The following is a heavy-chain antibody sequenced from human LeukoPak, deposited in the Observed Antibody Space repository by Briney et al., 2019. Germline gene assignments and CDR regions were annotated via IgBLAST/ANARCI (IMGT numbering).Heavy chain of an antibody. D-gene: IGHD3-3*01. V-gene: IGHV4-4*07. CDR2: IYTSGST. J-gene: IGHJ5*02. CDR3: ARDSSRTVFGVPPTFDP. Sequence: WETLSLTCTVSGGSISSYYWSWIWQPAGKGLEWIGRIYTSGSTNYNPSLKSRVTMSVDTSKTQFSLKLSSVTAADTAVYYCARDSSRTVFGVPPTFDPWGQGTLVTVSS. CDR1: GGSISSYY.